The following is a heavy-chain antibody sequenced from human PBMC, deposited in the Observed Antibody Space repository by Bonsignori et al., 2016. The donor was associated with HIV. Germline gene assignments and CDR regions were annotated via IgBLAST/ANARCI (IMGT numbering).Heavy chain of an antibody. J-gene: IGHJ4*02. CDR2: IYYSGST. V-gene: IGHV4-59*13. Sequence: PGKGLEWIGYIYYSGSTNYNPSLKSRVTISVDTSKNQFSLKLSSVTAADTAVYYCARGAIPNYYDSSGYAPDYWGQGTLVTVSS. D-gene: IGHD3-22*01. CDR3: ARGAIPNYYDSSGYAPDY.